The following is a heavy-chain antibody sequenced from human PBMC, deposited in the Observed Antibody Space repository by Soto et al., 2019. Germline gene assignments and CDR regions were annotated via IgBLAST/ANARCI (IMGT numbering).Heavy chain of an antibody. CDR3: ARGYPRYYFDY. CDR1: GGSISSYY. Sequence: PSETLSLTCTVSGGSISSYYWSWIRQPPGKGLEWIGYIYYSGSTSYNPTVKSRVTISVDTSKKQSSLKLSSVTAADTAVYYCARGYPRYYFDYWGQGTLVTVCS. V-gene: IGHV4-59*01. CDR2: IYYSGST. J-gene: IGHJ4*02. D-gene: IGHD3-16*02.